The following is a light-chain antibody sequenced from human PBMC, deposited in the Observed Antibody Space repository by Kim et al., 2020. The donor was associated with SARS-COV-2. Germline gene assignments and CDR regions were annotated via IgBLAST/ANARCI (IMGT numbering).Light chain of an antibody. V-gene: IGKV3-20*01. Sequence: SPGERATLFCRASQSVSSTYLAWYQQKPGQAPRLLIYGASSRATDIPDRFSGSGSGTDFTLTISRLEPEDFVVYYCQQYASSPRTFGQGTKVDIK. CDR2: GAS. CDR1: QSVSSTY. J-gene: IGKJ1*01. CDR3: QQYASSPRT.